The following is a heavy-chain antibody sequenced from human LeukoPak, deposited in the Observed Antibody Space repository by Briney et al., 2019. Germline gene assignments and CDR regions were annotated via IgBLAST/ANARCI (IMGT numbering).Heavy chain of an antibody. CDR3: ARQAYSSGWFDY. Sequence: GESLKISCKGSGYSFTSYWIGWVRQMPGKGLEWMGIIYPDDSEIRYSPSFEGQVTISADKSINTAYLHWSSLKASDTAMYYCARQAYSSGWFDYWGQGTLVTVSS. J-gene: IGHJ4*02. D-gene: IGHD6-19*01. CDR1: GYSFTSYW. V-gene: IGHV5-51*01. CDR2: IYPDDSEI.